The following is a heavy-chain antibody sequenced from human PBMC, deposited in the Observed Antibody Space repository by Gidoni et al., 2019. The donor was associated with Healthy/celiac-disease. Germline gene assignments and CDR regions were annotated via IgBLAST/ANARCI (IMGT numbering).Heavy chain of an antibody. V-gene: IGHV2-5*01. Sequence: QITLKESGPTLVKPTPTLTLTCTFSGFSLSTSGVGVGWIRQPPGKALECLALIDWNDDKRYSPSLKSRRTITKDTSKNQVVLTMTNMDPVDTATYYCAHSSSSWYGEYFQHWGQGTLVTVSS. CDR2: IDWNDDK. CDR1: GFSLSTSGVG. CDR3: AHSSSSWYGEYFQH. D-gene: IGHD6-13*01. J-gene: IGHJ1*01.